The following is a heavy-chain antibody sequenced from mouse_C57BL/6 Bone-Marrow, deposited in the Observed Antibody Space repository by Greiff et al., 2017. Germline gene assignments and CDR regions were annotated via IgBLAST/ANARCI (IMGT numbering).Heavy chain of an antibody. Sequence: VQLQQPGAELVKPGASVKLSCKASGYTFTSYWMQWVKQRPGQGLEWIGEIDPSDSYTNYNQKFKGKATLTVDTSSGTAYMQLSSLTSEDSAVYYCARLYDGAYWGQGTLVTVSA. J-gene: IGHJ3*01. D-gene: IGHD2-12*01. V-gene: IGHV1-50*01. CDR3: ARLYDGAY. CDR1: GYTFTSYW. CDR2: IDPSDSYT.